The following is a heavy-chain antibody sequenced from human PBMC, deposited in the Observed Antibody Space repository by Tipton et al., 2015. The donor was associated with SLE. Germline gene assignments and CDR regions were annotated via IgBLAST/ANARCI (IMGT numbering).Heavy chain of an antibody. J-gene: IGHJ4*02. CDR2: IWYDGSNK. D-gene: IGHD2-21*01. V-gene: IGHV3-33*01. CDR1: GFTFSSYG. Sequence: SLRLSCAASGFTFSSYGMHWVRQAPGKGLEWVAVIWYDGSNKYYADSVKGRFTISRDNSKNTLYLQMNSLRAEDTAVYYCARALGERGAHCGGYFDCWGQGTRVPVSS. CDR3: ARALGERGAHCGGYFDC.